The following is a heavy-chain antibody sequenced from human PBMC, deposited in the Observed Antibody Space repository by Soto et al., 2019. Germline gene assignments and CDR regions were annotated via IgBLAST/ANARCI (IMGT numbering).Heavy chain of an antibody. Sequence: PGGSLRLSXAASGFTFSRYEMNWVRQAPGKGLEWISYISTSGSTIYYADSVKGRFTISRDNAKNSLYLQMNSLRAEYTAVYYCARELAAAGSLDYGAQGTLVPVSS. V-gene: IGHV3-48*03. CDR3: ARELAAAGSLDY. CDR2: ISTSGSTI. D-gene: IGHD6-13*01. J-gene: IGHJ4*02. CDR1: GFTFSRYE.